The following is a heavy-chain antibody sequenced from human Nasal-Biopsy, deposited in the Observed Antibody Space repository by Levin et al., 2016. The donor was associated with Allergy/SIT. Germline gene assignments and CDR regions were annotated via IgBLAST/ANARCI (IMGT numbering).Heavy chain of an antibody. J-gene: IGHJ4*02. CDR3: ARGTVAAPGIDY. D-gene: IGHD6-13*01. CDR2: ISISGGTR. Sequence: GESLKISCAASGITFSTYGMSWVRQAPGKGLEWVSSISISGGTRYHADSVKGRFTISRDNAKNSLYLQIHSLRAEDTAFYYCARGTVAAPGIDYWGRGTLVTVSS. CDR1: GITFSTYG. V-gene: IGHV3-23*01.